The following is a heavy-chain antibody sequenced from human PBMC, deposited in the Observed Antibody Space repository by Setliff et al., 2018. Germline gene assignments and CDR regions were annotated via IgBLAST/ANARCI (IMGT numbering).Heavy chain of an antibody. CDR3: ARDNNYYDSSGYYSGSDV. Sequence: LRLSCAASGFTFSSYNMDWIRQAPGKGLEWISAIVGNGVYTNYADSVKGRFTISRDNAKKSLSLQMNSLRAEDTAVYYCARDNNYYDSSGYYSGSDVWGQGILVTVSS. V-gene: IGHV3-11*05. D-gene: IGHD3-22*01. CDR1: GFTFSSYN. J-gene: IGHJ4*03. CDR2: IVGNGVYT.